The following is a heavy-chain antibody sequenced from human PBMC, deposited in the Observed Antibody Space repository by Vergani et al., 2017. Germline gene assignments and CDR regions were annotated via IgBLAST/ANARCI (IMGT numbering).Heavy chain of an antibody. J-gene: IGHJ4*02. CDR1: GFTLSNYD. V-gene: IGHV3-30*02. CDR2: IQFDGSNQ. D-gene: IGHD3-16*01. CDR3: AKHFRGWGNGY. Sequence: QVQLVESGGGVVQRGGSLRLSCATSGFTLSNYDMQWIRQGPGKGLEFVAFIQFDGSNQYYADSVKGRFTLARDFSKNTLYLQMNSLRTDDTATYYCAKHFRGWGNGYWGQGTQVIVSS.